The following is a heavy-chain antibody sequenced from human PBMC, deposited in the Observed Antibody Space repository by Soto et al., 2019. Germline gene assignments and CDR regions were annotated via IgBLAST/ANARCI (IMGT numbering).Heavy chain of an antibody. CDR3: TTDMDIVVVVAAEPYFDY. CDR2: IKSKTDGGTT. V-gene: IGHV3-15*01. D-gene: IGHD2-15*01. CDR1: GFTFSNAW. J-gene: IGHJ4*02. Sequence: GGSLRLSCAASGFTFSNAWMSWVRQAPGKGLEWVGRIKSKTDGGTTDYAAPVKGRFTISRDDSKNTLYLQMNSLKTEDTAVYYCTTDMDIVVVVAAEPYFDYWGQGTLVTAPQ.